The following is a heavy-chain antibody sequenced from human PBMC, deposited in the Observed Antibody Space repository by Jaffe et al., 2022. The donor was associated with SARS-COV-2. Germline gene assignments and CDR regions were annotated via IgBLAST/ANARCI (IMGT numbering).Heavy chain of an antibody. CDR3: AKEACSGGSCTESHDY. CDR1: GFTFSSYA. J-gene: IGHJ4*02. V-gene: IGHV3-23*01. Sequence: EVQLLESGGGLVQPGGSLRLACAASGFTFSSYAMSWVRQAPGKGLEWVSLISGSGGNTYYADSVKGRCTISRDNSKNTLYLQMNSLRAEDTAVYYCAKEACSGGSCTESHDYWGQGTLVTVSS. CDR2: ISGSGGNT. D-gene: IGHD2-15*01.